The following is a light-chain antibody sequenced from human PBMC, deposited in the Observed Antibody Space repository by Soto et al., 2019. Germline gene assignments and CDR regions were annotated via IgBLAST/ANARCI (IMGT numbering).Light chain of an antibody. J-gene: IGLJ1*01. CDR2: EVN. CDR3: NSYTSRYTFV. Sequence: QSVLTQPASVSGSPGQSITISCTGTSRDVGRYNYVSWYQHHPGKAPKLLIYEVNNRPSEVSSRFSASKSGNTASLTISGLRPEDEADYYCNSYTSRYTFVLGTGTKLTVL. V-gene: IGLV2-14*01. CDR1: SRDVGRYNY.